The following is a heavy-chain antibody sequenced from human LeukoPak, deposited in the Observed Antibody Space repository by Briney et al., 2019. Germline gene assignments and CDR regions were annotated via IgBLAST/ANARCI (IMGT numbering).Heavy chain of an antibody. D-gene: IGHD1-14*01. J-gene: IGHJ4*02. CDR3: ARDTHRFFDY. CDR2: ISYDGSNK. Sequence: GGSLRLSCAASGFTFSSYAMHWVRQAPGQGLEWVAVISYDGSNKYYADSVKGRFTISRDNSKNTLYLQMNSLRAEDTAVYYCARDTHRFFDYWGQGTLVTVSS. CDR1: GFTFSSYA. V-gene: IGHV3-30*01.